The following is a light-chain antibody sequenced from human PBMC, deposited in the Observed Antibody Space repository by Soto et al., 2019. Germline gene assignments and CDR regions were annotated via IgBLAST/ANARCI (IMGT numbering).Light chain of an antibody. CDR1: QSARSNY. CDR2: GAS. CDR3: QHYGSSPEWT. Sequence: EIVLTQSPGTLSLSPGERATLSCRASQSARSNYLAWYQQKPGQAPRLLIYGASSGATGVPDRFSGSGSGTDFTLTISRLEPEDFAVYYCQHYGSSPEWTFGQGTKVDIK. J-gene: IGKJ1*01. V-gene: IGKV3-20*01.